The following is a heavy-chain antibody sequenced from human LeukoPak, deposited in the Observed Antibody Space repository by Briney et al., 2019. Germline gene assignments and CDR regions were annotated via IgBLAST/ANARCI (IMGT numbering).Heavy chain of an antibody. V-gene: IGHV1-18*01. CDR1: GYTFTSYG. Sequence: ASVKLSCKASGYTFTSYGISWVRQAPGQGLEWMGWLSAYNGNTNYAQKLQGRVTMTTDTSTSTAYMELRSLRSDDTAVYYCARASRDGYNYDWGQGTLVTVSS. J-gene: IGHJ4*02. CDR2: LSAYNGNT. D-gene: IGHD5-24*01. CDR3: ARASRDGYNYD.